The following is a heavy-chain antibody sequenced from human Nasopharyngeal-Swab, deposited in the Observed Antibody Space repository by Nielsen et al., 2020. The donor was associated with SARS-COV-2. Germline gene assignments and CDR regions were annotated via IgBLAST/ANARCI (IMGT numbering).Heavy chain of an antibody. D-gene: IGHD2/OR15-2a*01. CDR2: ISSSGSTI. CDR3: AKFFGIESYYYYGMDV. J-gene: IGHJ6*02. V-gene: IGHV3-48*03. CDR1: GFTFSSYE. Sequence: GESLKISCAASGFTFSSYEMNWVRQAPGKGLEWVSYISSSGSTIYYADSVKGRFTISRDNAKNSLYLQMNSLRAEDTAVYYCAKFFGIESYYYYGMDVWGQGTTVTVSS.